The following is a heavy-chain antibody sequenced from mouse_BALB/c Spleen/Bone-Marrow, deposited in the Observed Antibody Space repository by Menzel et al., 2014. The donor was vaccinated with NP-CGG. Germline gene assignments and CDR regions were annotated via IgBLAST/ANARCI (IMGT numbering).Heavy chain of an antibody. CDR2: IDPESGDT. CDR1: GFNLKDYY. D-gene: IGHD2-10*02. Sequence: EVQVVESGAELVRSGASVKFSCTASGFNLKDYYMHWVKQRPEQGLEWIGCIDPESGDTEFAPMFHAKATMTAATSSNTACLRVSSLTSEGAAVCYCKEGYDNRGDWGQGTTIT. CDR3: KEGYDNRGD. V-gene: IGHV14-4*02. J-gene: IGHJ2*01.